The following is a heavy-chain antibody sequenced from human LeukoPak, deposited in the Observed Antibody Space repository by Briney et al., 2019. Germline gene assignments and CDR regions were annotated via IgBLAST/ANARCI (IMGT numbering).Heavy chain of an antibody. V-gene: IGHV4-59*08. Sequence: SETLSLTCTVSGASVRNEYWSWIRQPPGKGLEWIGYIHYSGSSNYHPSLGSRVTISLDTSKNQFSLKLKSVTAAVTGMYHCARYDRGLFFFDDWGQGTLVTVSS. CDR2: IHYSGSS. D-gene: IGHD1-14*01. CDR1: GASVRNEY. CDR3: ARYDRGLFFFDD. J-gene: IGHJ4*02.